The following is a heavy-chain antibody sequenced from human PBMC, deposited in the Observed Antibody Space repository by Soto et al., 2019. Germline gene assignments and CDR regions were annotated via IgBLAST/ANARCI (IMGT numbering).Heavy chain of an antibody. CDR3: ARQEAAAAGIRAFDI. Sequence: GASLKISCKGSGYSFTSYWIGWVRQMPGKGLEWMGIIYPGDSDTRYSPSFQGQVTISADKSISTAYLQWSSLKASDTAMYYCARQEAAAAGIRAFDIWGQGTMVTVSS. CDR2: IYPGDSDT. J-gene: IGHJ3*02. CDR1: GYSFTSYW. D-gene: IGHD6-13*01. V-gene: IGHV5-51*01.